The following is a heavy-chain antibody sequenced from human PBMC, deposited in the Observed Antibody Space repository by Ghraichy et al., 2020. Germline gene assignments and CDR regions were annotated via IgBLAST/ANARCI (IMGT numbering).Heavy chain of an antibody. CDR2: ISASGATP. J-gene: IGHJ6*02. V-gene: IGHV3-23*01. D-gene: IGHD2/OR15-2a*01. Sequence: GGSLRLSCVASGFTFTSHAMTWVRQAPGKGLEWVSSISASGATPYYGPSASGRFTIFKDNSKNTVYLQLNSLRAEDTAIYFCAKGSTSAKDYYGMDVWGQGTTVTVS. CDR1: GFTFTSHA. CDR3: AKGSTSAKDYYGMDV.